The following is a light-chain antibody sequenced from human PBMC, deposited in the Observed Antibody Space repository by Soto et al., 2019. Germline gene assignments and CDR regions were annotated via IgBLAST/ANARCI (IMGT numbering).Light chain of an antibody. CDR1: SSEVGSYDY. Sequence: QSALTQPPSASGSPGQSVTISGTGTSSEVGSYDYVSWYQQHPCKAPKLMIYEVTIRPSGVSDRFSGSKSGNTASLTVSGLQAEDEADYYCSSYTGGNPSYVFGTGTKVTVL. J-gene: IGLJ1*01. CDR3: SSYTGGNPSYV. V-gene: IGLV2-8*01. CDR2: EVT.